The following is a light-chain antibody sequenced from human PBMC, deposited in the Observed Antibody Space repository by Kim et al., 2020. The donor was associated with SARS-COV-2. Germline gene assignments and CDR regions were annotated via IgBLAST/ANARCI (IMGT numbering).Light chain of an antibody. CDR1: QSVSSY. CDR2: DAS. CDR3: QQRSNWPIT. Sequence: LSPGERATFSCRGSQSVSSYLAWYEQKPGQAPRLLIYDASSRATGIPARFSGSGSGTDFTLTVSSLEPEDFAVYYCQQRSNWPITFGQGTRLEIK. V-gene: IGKV3-11*01. J-gene: IGKJ5*01.